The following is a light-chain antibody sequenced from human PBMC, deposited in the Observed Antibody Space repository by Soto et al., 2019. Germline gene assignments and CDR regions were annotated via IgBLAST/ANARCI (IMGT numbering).Light chain of an antibody. J-gene: IGLJ2*01. Sequence: QSALTQPASVSGSPGQSITISCTGSSSDIGGYNYVSWYQQHPGKAPKLLIYDVSYRPSGISDRFSGSKSGNTASLTISGLQAEDEADYCCSSYGASSTLFGGGTKLTVL. CDR1: SSDIGGYNY. CDR3: SSYGASSTL. V-gene: IGLV2-14*03. CDR2: DVS.